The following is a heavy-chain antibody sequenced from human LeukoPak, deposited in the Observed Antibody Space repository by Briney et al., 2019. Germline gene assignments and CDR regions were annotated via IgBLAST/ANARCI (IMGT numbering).Heavy chain of an antibody. CDR3: AKDPTHFRVWDDYNNTRLNY. J-gene: IGHJ4*02. D-gene: IGHD4/OR15-4a*01. CDR1: GFTFRSYG. Sequence: GGSLRLSCAASGFTFRSYGMHWVRQAPGKGLEWVAFIRYDGNNKYYADSVKGRFTISRDNSKNTVYLQMNSLRAEDTAVYYCAKDPTHFRVWDDYNNTRLNYWGQGTLVTVSS. CDR2: IRYDGNNK. V-gene: IGHV3-30*02.